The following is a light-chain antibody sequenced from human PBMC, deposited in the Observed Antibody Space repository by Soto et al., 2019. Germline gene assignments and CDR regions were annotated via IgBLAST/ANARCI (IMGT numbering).Light chain of an antibody. V-gene: IGLV2-14*01. J-gene: IGLJ2*01. CDR2: DVS. Sequence: QSALTQPASVSVSPGQSITISCTATSRDVGCYNYVSWYQQHPGKAPQLMIYDVSNRPSGVSNRFSGSKSGNTASLTISGLQAEDEADYYCSSYTSSSTLGVFGGGTKLTVL. CDR3: SSYTSSSTLGV. CDR1: SRDVGCYNY.